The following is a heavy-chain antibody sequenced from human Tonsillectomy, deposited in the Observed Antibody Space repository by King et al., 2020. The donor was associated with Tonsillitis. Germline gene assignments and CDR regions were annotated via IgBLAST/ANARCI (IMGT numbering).Heavy chain of an antibody. V-gene: IGHV4-39*01. CDR1: GGSISSGDHF. Sequence: QLQESGPGVVKPSETLSLTCTVSGGSISSGDHFWAWIRQPPGKGLEWIGYMYSSGITFYNPSLRSRVTISGGTSENRFSLKLNSVPAADTAVYFCAGYVSGTFDYWGHGALVTVSS. CDR2: MYSSGIT. J-gene: IGHJ4*01. CDR3: AGYVSGTFDY. D-gene: IGHD1-26*01.